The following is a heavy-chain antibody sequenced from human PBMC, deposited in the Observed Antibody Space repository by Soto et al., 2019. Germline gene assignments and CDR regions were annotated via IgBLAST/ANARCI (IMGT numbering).Heavy chain of an antibody. J-gene: IGHJ6*02. CDR3: ASNMIVAQSYYYYYGMDV. V-gene: IGHV4-30-4*01. Sequence: SETLSLTCTVSGGSISSDHYHWTWIRQPPGKGLEWIGYIHYSGSIYYNPSLQSRVTMSVDTSKNLFSLKLSSVTAADTAVYFCASNMIVAQSYYYYYGMDVWGQGTTVTVSS. D-gene: IGHD3-22*01. CDR2: IHYSGSI. CDR1: GGSISSDHYH.